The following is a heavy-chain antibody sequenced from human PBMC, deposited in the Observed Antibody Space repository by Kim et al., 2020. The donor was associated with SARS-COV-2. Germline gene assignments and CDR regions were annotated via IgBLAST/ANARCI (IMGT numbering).Heavy chain of an antibody. J-gene: IGHJ4*02. CDR1: GYTFINYD. V-gene: IGHV1-8*01. CDR3: ARAPTWNYYTRPYYFDH. Sequence: ASVKVSCKTSGYTFINYDINWVRQATGQGLEWMGWMNPNSGNTGYAQKFQGRVAMTKNTSISTAYMELSSLRSEDTAVYYCARAPTWNYYTRPYYFDHWGRGTLVTVSS. CDR2: MNPNSGNT. D-gene: IGHD1-7*01.